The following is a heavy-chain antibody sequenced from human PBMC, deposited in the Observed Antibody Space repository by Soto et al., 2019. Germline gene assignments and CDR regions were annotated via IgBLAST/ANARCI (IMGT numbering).Heavy chain of an antibody. CDR1: GFTFSSYA. Sequence: QVQLVESGGGVVQPGRSLRLSCAASGFTFSSYAMHWVRQAPGKGLEWVAVISYDGSNKYYADSVKGRFTISRDNSKNTLYLQMNSLRAEDTAVYYCAREDAAGVYYYYYGMDVWGQGTTVTVSS. V-gene: IGHV3-30-3*01. D-gene: IGHD6-13*01. J-gene: IGHJ6*02. CDR2: ISYDGSNK. CDR3: AREDAAGVYYYYYGMDV.